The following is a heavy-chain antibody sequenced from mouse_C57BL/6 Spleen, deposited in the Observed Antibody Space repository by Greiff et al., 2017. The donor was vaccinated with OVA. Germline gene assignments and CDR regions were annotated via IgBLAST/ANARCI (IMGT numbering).Heavy chain of an antibody. J-gene: IGHJ3*01. CDR3: ARSSYYGSSPAWFAY. CDR2: IRNKANGYTT. V-gene: IGHV7-3*01. Sequence: DVQLQESGGGLVQPGGSLSLSCAASGFTFTDYYMSWVRQPPGKALEWLGFIRNKANGYTTEYSASVKGRFTISRDNSQSILYLQMNALRAEDSATYYCARSSYYGSSPAWFAYWGQGTLVTVSA. D-gene: IGHD1-1*01. CDR1: GFTFTDYY.